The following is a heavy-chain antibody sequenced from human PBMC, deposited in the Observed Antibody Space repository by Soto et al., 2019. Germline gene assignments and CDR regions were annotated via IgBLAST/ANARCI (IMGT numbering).Heavy chain of an antibody. CDR1: GGSISSSSYY. CDR3: ARLGGAVAPYYYGMDV. D-gene: IGHD6-19*01. CDR2: IYYSGST. J-gene: IGHJ6*02. V-gene: IGHV4-39*01. Sequence: QLQLQESGPGLVKPSETLSLTCTVSGGSISSSSYYWGWIRQPPGKGLEWIGSIYYSGSTYYNPSLKNRVTISVDTSKTQFSLKLSSVTAADTAVYYCARLGGAVAPYYYGMDVWGQGTTVTVSS.